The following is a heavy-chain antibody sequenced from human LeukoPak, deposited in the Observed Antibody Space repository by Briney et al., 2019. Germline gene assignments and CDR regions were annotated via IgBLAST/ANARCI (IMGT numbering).Heavy chain of an antibody. CDR2: INPNSGGT. J-gene: IGHJ5*02. CDR3: ARAPGAAAGTGWFDP. Sequence: GASVTVSCKASGYTFTGYYMHWVRQAPGQGLEWMGWINPNSGGTNYAQKFQGRVTMTRDTSISTAYMELSRLRSDDTAVYYCARAPGAAAGTGWFDPWGQGTLVTVSS. CDR1: GYTFTGYY. V-gene: IGHV1-2*02. D-gene: IGHD6-13*01.